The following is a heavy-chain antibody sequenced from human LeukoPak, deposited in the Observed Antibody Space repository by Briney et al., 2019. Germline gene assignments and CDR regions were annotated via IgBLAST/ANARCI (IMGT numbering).Heavy chain of an antibody. CDR1: GFSFTTYA. CDR3: ARDTPWKDDAFDI. CDR2: ISYDGSNK. V-gene: IGHV3-30-3*01. D-gene: IGHD1-1*01. J-gene: IGHJ3*02. Sequence: QSGGSLRLSCAASGFSFTTYAMHWFRQAPGKGLEWVAVISYDGSNKYYTDSVKGRFTISRDNAKNSLYLQMNSLRAEDTAVYYCARDTPWKDDAFDIWGQGTMVTVSS.